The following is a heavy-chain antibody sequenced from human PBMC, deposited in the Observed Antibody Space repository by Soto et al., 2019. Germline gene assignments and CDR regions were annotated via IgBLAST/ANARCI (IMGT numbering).Heavy chain of an antibody. Sequence: EVQLLESGGGLVQPGGSLRLSCVTSRFTFNTFAMSWDRQAPGEGLEWVSAINAGGRNTYYADSVKGRFTISRDNSKNTLYLQMDSLRAEDTAVYYCAKHSYSDFWPGHYYYLDYWGQGTLVTVSS. CDR1: RFTFNTFA. CDR3: AKHSYSDFWPGHYYYLDY. CDR2: INAGGRNT. D-gene: IGHD3-3*01. J-gene: IGHJ4*02. V-gene: IGHV3-23*01.